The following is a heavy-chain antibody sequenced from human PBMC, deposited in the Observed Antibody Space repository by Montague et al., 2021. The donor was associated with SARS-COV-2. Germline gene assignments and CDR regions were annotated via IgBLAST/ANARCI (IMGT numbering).Heavy chain of an antibody. J-gene: IGHJ4*02. Sequence: SETLSLTCTVSGGSLSSSSYYWGWIRQPPGKGLEWVGSFFYSGSTYYNPPLKSRVTIPVDTSKNQFSLKLSSVTAADTAVYYCARPQQQLAFDYWGQGTLVTVSS. CDR1: GGSLSSSSYY. CDR3: ARPQQQLAFDY. V-gene: IGHV4-39*01. CDR2: FFYSGST. D-gene: IGHD6-13*01.